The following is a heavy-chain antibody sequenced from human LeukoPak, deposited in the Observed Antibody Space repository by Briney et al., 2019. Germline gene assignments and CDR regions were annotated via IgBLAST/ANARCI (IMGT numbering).Heavy chain of an antibody. V-gene: IGHV1-69*13. CDR3: ASSRIAAAGTGDYFDY. J-gene: IGHJ4*02. D-gene: IGHD6-13*01. Sequence: SVKVSCKASGGTFISYAISWVRQVPGQGLEWMGGIIPIFGTANYAQKFQGRVTITADESTSTAYMELSSLRSEDTAVYYCASSRIAAAGTGDYFDYWGQGTLVTVSS. CDR1: GGTFISYA. CDR2: IIPIFGTA.